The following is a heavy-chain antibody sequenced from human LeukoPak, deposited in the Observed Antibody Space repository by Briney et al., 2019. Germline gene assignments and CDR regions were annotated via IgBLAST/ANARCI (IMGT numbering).Heavy chain of an antibody. CDR2: ISVYNGNT. D-gene: IGHD5-12*01. J-gene: IGHJ3*02. Sequence: GASVKVSCKASGYIFTSYGISWVRQAPGQGPEWMGWISVYNGNTNYPQKVQGRVTMTADTSTSTAYMELRSLRSDDTAVYYCARDSRVVATIDGGGVFDIWGQGTMVTVSS. CDR3: ARDSRVVATIDGGGVFDI. CDR1: GYIFTSYG. V-gene: IGHV1-18*01.